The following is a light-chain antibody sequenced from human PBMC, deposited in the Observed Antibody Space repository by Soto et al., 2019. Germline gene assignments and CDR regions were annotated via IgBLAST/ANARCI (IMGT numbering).Light chain of an antibody. CDR3: QQRYNWPLT. J-gene: IGKJ4*01. V-gene: IGKV3-11*01. CDR1: HYFSSA. CDR2: DAS. Sequence: IAWTQSPATLSLSPGERATLSCRASHYFSSALAWYQQKPGQAPRLLIYDASNRATGIPARFSGSGSGTDFTLTISSLEPEDSAVYYCQQRYNWPLTFGGGTKVDIK.